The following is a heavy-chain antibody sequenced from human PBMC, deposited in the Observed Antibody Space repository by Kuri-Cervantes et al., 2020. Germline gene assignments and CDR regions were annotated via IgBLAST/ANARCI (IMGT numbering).Heavy chain of an antibody. CDR1: GGSFSGYY. V-gene: IGHV4-34*01. Sequence: ESLKISCAVYGGSFSGYYWSWIRQPPGKGLEWIGEINHSGSTNYNPSLKSRVTISVDTSKNQFSLKLSSVTAADTAVYYCARHDPTSGSYYVAFDIWGQGTMVTVSS. CDR2: INHSGST. J-gene: IGHJ3*02. CDR3: ARHDPTSGSYYVAFDI. D-gene: IGHD1-26*01.